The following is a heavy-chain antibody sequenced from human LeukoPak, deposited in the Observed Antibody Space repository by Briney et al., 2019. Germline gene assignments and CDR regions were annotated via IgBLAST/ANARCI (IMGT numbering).Heavy chain of an antibody. CDR1: GFTFSTYW. CDR2: IKEDGSMK. Sequence: GGSLRLSCAASGFTFSTYWMGWVRLAPGKGLEWVAFIKEDGSMKYYVDSVKGRFTISRDNAQNSLNLQMNNLRVEDTAVYYCARAPPAMRSYMHFGSPFDYWGQGTLVTVSS. D-gene: IGHD1-26*01. CDR3: ARAPPAMRSYMHFGSPFDY. J-gene: IGHJ4*02. V-gene: IGHV3-7*01.